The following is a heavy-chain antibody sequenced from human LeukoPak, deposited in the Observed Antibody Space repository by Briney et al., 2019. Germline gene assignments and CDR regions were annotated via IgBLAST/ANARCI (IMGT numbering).Heavy chain of an antibody. Sequence: GASVKVSCKPSGYTFTSYDINWVRQATGQGLEWLGWMNPNSGNTGYAQKFQGRVTMTRNTSISTAYMELSSLRSEDTAVYYCARVGYNAYYDILTGYLRDTYYYYYGMDVWGQGTTVTVSS. J-gene: IGHJ6*02. CDR2: MNPNSGNT. CDR1: GYTFTSYD. V-gene: IGHV1-8*01. CDR3: ARVGYNAYYDILTGYLRDTYYYYYGMDV. D-gene: IGHD3-9*01.